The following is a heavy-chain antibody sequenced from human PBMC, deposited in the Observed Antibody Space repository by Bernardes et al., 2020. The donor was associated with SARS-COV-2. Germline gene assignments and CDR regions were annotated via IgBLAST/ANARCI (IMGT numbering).Heavy chain of an antibody. Sequence: GGSLRLSCAASGFTVSSTYMNWVRQAPGKGLEWVSVIYSGGSTYYADSVKGRFTISRDNSKNTLYLQMNSLRAEDTAVYYCATYTSGWPYYFDYWGQGTLVTVSS. J-gene: IGHJ4*02. CDR2: IYSGGST. V-gene: IGHV3-53*01. D-gene: IGHD6-25*01. CDR3: ATYTSGWPYYFDY. CDR1: GFTVSSTY.